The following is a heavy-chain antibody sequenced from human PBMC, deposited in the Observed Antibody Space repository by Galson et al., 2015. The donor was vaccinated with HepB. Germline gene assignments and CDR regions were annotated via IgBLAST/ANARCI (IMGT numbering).Heavy chain of an antibody. D-gene: IGHD3-10*01. V-gene: IGHV3-49*03. CDR3: TKAALRSYYYFDY. Sequence: SLRLSCAASGFTFGDYAMSWFRQAPGKGLEWVGFIRSKGYGGTTEYAASVKGRFTISRDDSTSIAYLQMNSLKTEDTAVYYCTKAALRSYYYFDYRGQGTLVTVSS. CDR2: IRSKGYGGTT. J-gene: IGHJ4*02. CDR1: GFTFGDYA.